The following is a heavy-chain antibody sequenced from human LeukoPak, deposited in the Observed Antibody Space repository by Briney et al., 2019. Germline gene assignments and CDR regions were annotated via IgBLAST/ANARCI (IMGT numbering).Heavy chain of an antibody. V-gene: IGHV3-53*01. CDR1: GFPVSSNY. CDR2: IYSGGST. J-gene: IGHJ4*02. CDR3: ARGSAGGYSYGTFDY. D-gene: IGHD5-18*01. Sequence: PGGSLRLSCAASGFPVSSNYMSWVRQAPGKGLEWVSVIYSGGSTYYADSVKGRFTISRDNSKNTLYLQMNSLRAEDTAVYYCARGSAGGYSYGTFDYWGQGTLVTVSS.